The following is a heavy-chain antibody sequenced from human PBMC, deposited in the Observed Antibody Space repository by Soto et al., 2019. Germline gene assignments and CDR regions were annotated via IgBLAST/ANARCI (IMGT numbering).Heavy chain of an antibody. CDR1: GDTFTSEF. V-gene: IGHV1-46*01. CDR2: INPSSGAT. J-gene: IGHJ6*02. D-gene: IGHD3-10*01. CDR3: ASRVLSDMDV. Sequence: QEQLVQSGAEVKEPGASLKVSCKASGDTFTSEFIHWVRQAPGQGLEWMGRINPSSGATLNAQKVQGRLTLTTDTSTSTGYMDLNSLKSEDSAVYYCASRVLSDMDVWGQGTTVTVSS.